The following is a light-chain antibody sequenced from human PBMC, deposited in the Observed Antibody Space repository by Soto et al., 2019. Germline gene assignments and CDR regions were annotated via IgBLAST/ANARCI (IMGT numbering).Light chain of an antibody. V-gene: IGKV1-5*01. CDR3: QQTYSDIS. CDR2: DAS. CDR1: QSISSW. Sequence: DGVPIPCRASQSISSWLAWYQQKPGKAPKHLIYDASSLESGVPSRFSGSGSGADFTLTISGLQPEDFASYHCQQTYSDISFGGGTKVDIK. J-gene: IGKJ4*01.